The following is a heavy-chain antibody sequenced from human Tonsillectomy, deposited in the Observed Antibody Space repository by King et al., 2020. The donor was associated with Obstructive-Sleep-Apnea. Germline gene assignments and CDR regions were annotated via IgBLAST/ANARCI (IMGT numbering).Heavy chain of an antibody. Sequence: QLVQSGAEVKKPGESLRISCKGSGYSFTSYWISWVRQMPGKGLEWMGRIDPSDSYTNYSPSFQGHVTISADKSISTAYLQWSSLKASDTAMYYCARPVTMIVVAVGLDAFDIWGQGTMVTVSS. CDR3: ARPVTMIVVAVGLDAFDI. D-gene: IGHD3-22*01. CDR2: IDPSDSYT. J-gene: IGHJ3*02. V-gene: IGHV5-10-1*01. CDR1: GYSFTSYW.